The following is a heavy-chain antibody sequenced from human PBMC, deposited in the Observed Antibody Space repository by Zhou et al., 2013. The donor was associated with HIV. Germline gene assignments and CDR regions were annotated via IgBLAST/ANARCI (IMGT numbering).Heavy chain of an antibody. D-gene: IGHD2-2*02. CDR1: GGTFSSYA. CDR2: SIPIIGTI. J-gene: IGHJ3*02. CDR3: ASGYCTRTSCYTRGFDI. Sequence: QVQLVQSGAEVKKPGSSVKVSCKASGGTFSSYAITWVRQAPGQGLEWMGGSIPIIGTISYAQKFQGRVTITTDESTNTAYMELSSLRSEDTAVYYCASGYCTRTSCYTRGFDIWGLGTMVTVSS. V-gene: IGHV1-69*05.